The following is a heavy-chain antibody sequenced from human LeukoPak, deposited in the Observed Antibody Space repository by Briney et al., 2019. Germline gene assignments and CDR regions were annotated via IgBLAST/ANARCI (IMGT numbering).Heavy chain of an antibody. J-gene: IGHJ6*02. CDR3: ARDNWNYVGYYYYGMDV. Sequence: GGSLRLSCAASGFTFSDYYMSWLRQAPGKGREWVSYISSSGSTIYYADSVKGRFTISRDNAKNSLYLQMNSLRAEDTAVYYCARDNWNYVGYYYYGMDVWGQGTTVTVSS. CDR2: ISSSGSTI. D-gene: IGHD1-7*01. CDR1: GFTFSDYY. V-gene: IGHV3-11*01.